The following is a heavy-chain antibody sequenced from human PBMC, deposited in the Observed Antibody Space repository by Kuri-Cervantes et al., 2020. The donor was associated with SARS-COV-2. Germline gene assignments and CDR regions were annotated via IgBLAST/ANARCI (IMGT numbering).Heavy chain of an antibody. Sequence: SVKVSCKASGGTFSSYAISWVRQAPGQGLEWMGGIIPIFGTANYAQKFQGRVTITTDESTSTAYMELSSLRSEDTAVYYCASEGSETGIAAIPSAAYFQHWGQGTLVTVSS. J-gene: IGHJ1*01. CDR2: IIPIFGTA. D-gene: IGHD6-25*01. CDR1: GGTFSSYA. V-gene: IGHV1-69*05. CDR3: ASEGSETGIAAIPSAAYFQH.